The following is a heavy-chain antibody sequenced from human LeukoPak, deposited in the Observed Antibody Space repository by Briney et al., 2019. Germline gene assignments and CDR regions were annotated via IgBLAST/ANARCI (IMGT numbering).Heavy chain of an antibody. J-gene: IGHJ4*02. D-gene: IGHD6-25*01. CDR1: GGSISSYY. CDR3: ARVVVAAANPIFDY. V-gene: IGHV4-59*01. CDR2: IYYSGST. Sequence: SEPLSLTCTVSGGSISSYYWSWIRQPPGKGLEWIGYIYYSGSTNYNPSLKSRVTISVDTSKNQFSLKLSSVTAADTAVYYCARVVVAAANPIFDYWGQGTLVTVSS.